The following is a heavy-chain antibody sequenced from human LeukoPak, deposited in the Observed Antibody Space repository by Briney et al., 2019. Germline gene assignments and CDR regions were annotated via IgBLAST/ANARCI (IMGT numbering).Heavy chain of an antibody. J-gene: IGHJ4*02. CDR2: IRSSDNTI. CDR1: GFTFSDHY. Sequence: GGSLRLSCAASGFTFSDHYMSWIRQAPGKGLEWLSYIRSSDNTIYYADSVKGRFTISRDNAKNSLYLQMNSLRAEDTAVCYCARDPVKGYSYGYTDYWGQGTLVTVSS. CDR3: ARDPVKGYSYGYTDY. V-gene: IGHV3-11*04. D-gene: IGHD5-18*01.